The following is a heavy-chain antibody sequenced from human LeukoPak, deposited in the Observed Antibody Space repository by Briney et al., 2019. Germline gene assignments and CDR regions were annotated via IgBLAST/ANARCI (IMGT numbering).Heavy chain of an antibody. CDR1: GFTFSSND. V-gene: IGHV3-23*01. Sequence: GGSLRLSCAASGFTFSSNDMSWVRQAPGKGLEWVSLISGSGGSTYYADSVKGRFTISRDNSKNTLSLQINSLRAEDTAVFYRAKVRTGSGGYTYGVDYWGQGTLVTVSS. CDR2: ISGSGGST. J-gene: IGHJ4*02. D-gene: IGHD5-18*01. CDR3: AKVRTGSGGYTYGVDY.